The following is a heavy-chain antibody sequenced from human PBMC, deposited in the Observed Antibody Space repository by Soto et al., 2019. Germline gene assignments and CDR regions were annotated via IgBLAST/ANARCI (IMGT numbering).Heavy chain of an antibody. D-gene: IGHD3-3*01. CDR2: LSGSLNSA. J-gene: IGHJ3*02. CDR3: ARDAGFPDFGVIKHVFDI. V-gene: IGHV3-23*01. Sequence: EVQVLQSGGGLGQPGGSLRLSCAAGGFTFRDYAMSWVRQAPGKGLEWVSTLSGSLNSAFYADSVKGRFTISRDSSDNILYLQMNILRDEDTAVYSCARDAGFPDFGVIKHVFDIWGQGTLVSVSS. CDR1: GFTFRDYA.